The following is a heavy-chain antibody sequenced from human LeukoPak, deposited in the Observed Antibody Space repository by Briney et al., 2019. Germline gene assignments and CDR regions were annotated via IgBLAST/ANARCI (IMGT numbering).Heavy chain of an antibody. CDR2: IYYSGCT. J-gene: IGHJ4*02. Sequence: KSSDTLSLTCTVSGGSISSYYWSWIRQPTGKGLEWIGYIYYSGCTNYNPSLKSRVTISVDTSKNQFSLKLSSVTAADTAVYYCARARGSGRTRFDYWGQGTLVTVSS. CDR3: ARARGSGRTRFDY. V-gene: IGHV4-59*07. D-gene: IGHD3-10*01. CDR1: GGSISSYY.